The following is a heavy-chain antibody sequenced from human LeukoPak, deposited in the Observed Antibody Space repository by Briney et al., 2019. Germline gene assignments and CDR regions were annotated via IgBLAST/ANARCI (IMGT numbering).Heavy chain of an antibody. V-gene: IGHV4-61*02. J-gene: IGHJ4*02. D-gene: IGHD3-22*01. CDR1: GGSISSGSYY. CDR2: IYTSGST. Sequence: PSETLSLTCTVSGGSISSGSYYWSWIRQPAGKGLEWIGRIYTSGSTNYNPSLKSRVTISVDTSKNQFFLKLSSVTAADTAVYYCARSLAPPSSGYYPYYFDYWGQGTLVTVSS. CDR3: ARSLAPPSSGYYPYYFDY.